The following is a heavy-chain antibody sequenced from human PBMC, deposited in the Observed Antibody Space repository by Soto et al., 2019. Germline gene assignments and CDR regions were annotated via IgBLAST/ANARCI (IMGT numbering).Heavy chain of an antibody. V-gene: IGHV3-30-3*01. CDR1: GFTFSSYA. CDR2: ISYDGSNK. CDR3: AGGVYFDY. Sequence: QVQLVESGGGVVQPGRSLRLSCVASGFTFSSYAMHWVRQAPGKGLEWVAVISYDGSNKYYADSVKGRFTISRDNSKNTLYLQMNSLRAEDTAVYYCAGGVYFDYWGQGTLVTVSS. J-gene: IGHJ4*02.